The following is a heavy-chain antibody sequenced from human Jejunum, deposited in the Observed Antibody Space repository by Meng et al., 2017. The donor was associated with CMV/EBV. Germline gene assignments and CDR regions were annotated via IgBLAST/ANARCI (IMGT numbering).Heavy chain of an antibody. CDR1: GASISTSC. Sequence: QSHGSRPALVSLSDPLSLTCTASGASISTSCWTWLRQPAGKGLDSIARLYTRGSTNYNPSPKSRVTMSVDTSKNQFSLKLSSVTAADTAVYYCARENSGYDYWGQGTLVTVSS. CDR2: LYTRGST. CDR3: ARENSGYDY. J-gene: IGHJ4*02. V-gene: IGHV4-4*07. D-gene: IGHD5-12*01.